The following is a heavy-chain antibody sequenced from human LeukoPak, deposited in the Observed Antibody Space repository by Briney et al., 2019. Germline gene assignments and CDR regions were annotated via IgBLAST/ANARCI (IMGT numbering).Heavy chain of an antibody. Sequence: SVKVSCKASGGTFSSYAISWVRQALGQGLEWMGGIIPIFGTANYAQKFQGRVTITADESTSTAYMELSSLRSEDTAVYYCARDSYCSGGSCYFDWGQGTLVTVSS. V-gene: IGHV1-69*13. CDR3: ARDSYCSGGSCYFD. D-gene: IGHD2-15*01. CDR2: IIPIFGTA. CDR1: GGTFSSYA. J-gene: IGHJ4*02.